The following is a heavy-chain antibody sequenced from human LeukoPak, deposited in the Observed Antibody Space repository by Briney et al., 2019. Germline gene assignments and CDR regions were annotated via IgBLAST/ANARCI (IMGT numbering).Heavy chain of an antibody. J-gene: IGHJ6*03. Sequence: RSSETLSLTCAVYGGSFSGYYWSWIRQPPGKGLEWIGEINHSGSTNYNPSLKSRVTISADTSKNQFSLKLSSVTAADTAVYYCARVYYYYMDAWGKGTTVTVSS. CDR2: INHSGST. CDR3: ARVYYYYMDA. V-gene: IGHV4-34*01. CDR1: GGSFSGYY.